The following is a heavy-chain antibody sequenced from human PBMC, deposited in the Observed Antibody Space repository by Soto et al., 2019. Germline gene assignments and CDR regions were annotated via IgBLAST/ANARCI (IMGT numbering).Heavy chain of an antibody. V-gene: IGHV3-23*01. Sequence: GGSLRLSCAASGVTFSSYAMSWFRQAPGKGLEWVSAISGSGGSTYYADSVKGRFTISRDNSKNTLYLQMNSLRAEDTAVYYCAKDYSSSWYDYWGQGTLVTVSS. CDR3: AKDYSSSWYDY. D-gene: IGHD6-13*01. CDR1: GVTFSSYA. J-gene: IGHJ4*02. CDR2: ISGSGGST.